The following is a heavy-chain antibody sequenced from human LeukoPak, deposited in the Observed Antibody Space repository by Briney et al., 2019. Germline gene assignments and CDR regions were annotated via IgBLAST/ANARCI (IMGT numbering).Heavy chain of an antibody. Sequence: SETLSLTCTVSGGSISSYYWSWIRQPAGKGLEWIGRIYTSGSTNYNPSLKSRVTMSVDTSKSQFSLKLSSVTAADTAVYYCARGCSGGSCIFGFDPWGQGTLVTVSS. CDR3: ARGCSGGSCIFGFDP. D-gene: IGHD2-15*01. CDR2: IYTSGST. CDR1: GGSISSYY. V-gene: IGHV4-4*07. J-gene: IGHJ5*02.